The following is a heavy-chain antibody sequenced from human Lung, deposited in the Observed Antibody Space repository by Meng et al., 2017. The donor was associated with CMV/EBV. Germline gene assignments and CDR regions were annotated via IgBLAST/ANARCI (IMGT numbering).Heavy chain of an antibody. V-gene: IGHV4-39*01. CDR2: FFHSGDT. J-gene: IGHJ4*02. CDR1: DVSISNTPFF. D-gene: IGHD1-26*01. Sequence: TDVSISNTPFFWGWIRQPPGKGLEWIGSFFHSGDTYSNPSLRSRVVISVDTSKNQFSLRLNSVTATDTAMYYCARHLRGYSWPKSDWGQGTLVTVSS. CDR3: ARHLRGYSWPKSD.